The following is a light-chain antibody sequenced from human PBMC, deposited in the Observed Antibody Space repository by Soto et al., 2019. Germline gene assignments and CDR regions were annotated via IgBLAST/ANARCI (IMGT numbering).Light chain of an antibody. J-gene: IGLJ2*01. Sequence: QPVLTQPPSASGTPGQRVTISCSGSNSNIGSNTVNWYQQVPGTAPKLLIYNSNHRPSGVPDRFSGSKSGTSASLAISGLQSDDEADYYCAAWDDSLNVIFGGGTKLTVL. CDR1: NSNIGSNT. V-gene: IGLV1-44*01. CDR2: NSN. CDR3: AAWDDSLNVI.